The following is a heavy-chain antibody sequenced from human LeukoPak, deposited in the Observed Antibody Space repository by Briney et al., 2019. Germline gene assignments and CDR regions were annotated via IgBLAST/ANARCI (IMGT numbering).Heavy chain of an antibody. CDR2: INPSGGST. D-gene: IGHD3-9*01. V-gene: IGHV1-46*01. J-gene: IGHJ2*01. CDR1: GYTFTSYY. Sequence: GASVKVSCKASGYTFTSYYMHWVRQAPGQGLEWMGIINPSGGSTSYAQKFQGRVTMTRDTSTSTVYMELSSLRSEDTAVHYCARDGRDILTGYATGSNWYFDLWGRGTLVTVSS. CDR3: ARDGRDILTGYATGSNWYFDL.